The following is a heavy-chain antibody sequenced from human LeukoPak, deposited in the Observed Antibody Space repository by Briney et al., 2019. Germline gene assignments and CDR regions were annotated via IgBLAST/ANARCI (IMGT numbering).Heavy chain of an antibody. V-gene: IGHV4-39*07. D-gene: IGHD6-6*01. CDR1: GGSISSSSYY. J-gene: IGHJ6*03. CDR2: IYYSGST. CDR3: ARGQQLVVRGYYYYYMDV. Sequence: KPSETLSLTCTVSGGSISSSSYYWGWIRQPPGKGLEWIGSIYYSGSTYYNPSLKSRVTMSADTSKNQFSLKLSSVTAADTAVYYCARGQQLVVRGYYYYYMDVWGKGTTVTVSS.